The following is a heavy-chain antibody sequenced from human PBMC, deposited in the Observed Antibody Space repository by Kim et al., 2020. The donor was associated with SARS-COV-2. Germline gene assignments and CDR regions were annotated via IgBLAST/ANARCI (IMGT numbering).Heavy chain of an antibody. V-gene: IGHV1-18*01. D-gene: IGHD5-18*01. CDR1: GYTFTSYG. J-gene: IGHJ6*02. Sequence: ASVKVSCKASGYTFTSYGISWVRQAPGQGLEWMGWISAYNGNTNYAQKLQGRVTMTTDTSTSTAYMELRSLRSDDTAVYYCARKGVYSYGHGYYYYGMDVWGQGTTVTVSS. CDR2: ISAYNGNT. CDR3: ARKGVYSYGHGYYYYGMDV.